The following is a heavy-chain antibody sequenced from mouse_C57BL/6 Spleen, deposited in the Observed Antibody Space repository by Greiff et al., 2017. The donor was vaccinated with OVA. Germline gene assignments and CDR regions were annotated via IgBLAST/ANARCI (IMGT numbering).Heavy chain of an antibody. J-gene: IGHJ4*01. CDR2: ISGGGGNT. Sequence: EVKLVESGGGLVKPGGSLKLSCAASGFTFSSYTMSWVRQTPEKRLEWVATISGGGGNTYYPDSVKGRFTISRDNAKNTLYLQMSRLRSEDTALYYCARHLYYSNTYAMDYWGQGTSVTVSS. V-gene: IGHV5-9*01. CDR1: GFTFSSYT. CDR3: ARHLYYSNTYAMDY. D-gene: IGHD2-5*01.